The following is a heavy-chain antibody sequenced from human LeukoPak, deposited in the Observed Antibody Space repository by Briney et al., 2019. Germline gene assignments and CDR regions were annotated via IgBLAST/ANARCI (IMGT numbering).Heavy chain of an antibody. CDR1: GYTFTSYW. CDR2: INPSDGSV. Sequence: ASVKASCKASGYTFTSYWIQWVRQAPGQGLEWVGLINPSDGSVAYAHRFQGRVTMTRDTSTSIVYMDLSSLRSEDTAVYYCAKAPRNSSTMLDYWGQGTLLTVSS. J-gene: IGHJ4*02. V-gene: IGHV1-46*01. CDR3: AKAPRNSSTMLDY. D-gene: IGHD6-13*01.